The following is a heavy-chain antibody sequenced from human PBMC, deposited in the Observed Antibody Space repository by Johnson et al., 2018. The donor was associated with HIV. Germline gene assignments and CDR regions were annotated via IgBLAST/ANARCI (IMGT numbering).Heavy chain of an antibody. J-gene: IGHJ3*02. Sequence: QVQLVESGGGLVKPGGSLRLSCAASGFAFSDYYMSWIRQAPGRGLEWVSYITSSGSTKYYAVSVKGRFTISRDNAKNSLYLQMNSLRAEDTAVYYCARDRSRWYGGDAFDIWGHGTMVTVSS. CDR1: GFAFSDYY. CDR3: ARDRSRWYGGDAFDI. V-gene: IGHV3-11*04. D-gene: IGHD6-13*01. CDR2: ITSSGSTK.